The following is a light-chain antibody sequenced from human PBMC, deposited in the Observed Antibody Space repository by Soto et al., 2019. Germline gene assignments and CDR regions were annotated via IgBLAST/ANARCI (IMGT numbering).Light chain of an antibody. CDR2: YVN. J-gene: IGLJ3*02. CDR3: CSYAGSYSWV. CDR1: SSDVGAYDY. V-gene: IGLV2-11*01. Sequence: QSVLTQPRSVSGSPGQSVTISCVGASSDVGAYDYVSWYQRHPGKAPKRMIFYVNKRPSGVPDRFSGSKSGNTASLTIAGLQADDEDDYYCCSYAGSYSWVFGGGTKLTVL.